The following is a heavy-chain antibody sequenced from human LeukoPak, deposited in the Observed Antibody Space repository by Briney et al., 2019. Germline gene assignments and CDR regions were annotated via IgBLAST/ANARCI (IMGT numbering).Heavy chain of an antibody. V-gene: IGHV3-21*01. CDR2: ISSTSGNI. CDR3: ARDGHYDSSGYSCDY. D-gene: IGHD3-22*01. CDR1: GFTFDNYN. Sequence: PGGSLRLSCGASGFTFDNYNMNWVRQAPGKGLEWDASISSTSGNIFHADSVKGRFTISRDNAKQSLYLQMNSLGAEDTAVYYCARDGHYDSSGYSCDYWGQGTLVTVSS. J-gene: IGHJ4*02.